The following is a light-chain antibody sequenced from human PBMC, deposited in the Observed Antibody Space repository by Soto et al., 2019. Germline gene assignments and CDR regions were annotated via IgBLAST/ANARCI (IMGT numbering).Light chain of an antibody. CDR3: QQYNNWPPWT. CDR1: QSISSN. V-gene: IGKV3-15*01. J-gene: IGKJ1*01. Sequence: EIVMTQSPATLSVSPGERATLSCRASQSISSNLAWYQQKPGQAPRLLIYGASIRATDIPARFSGGGSGTEFTLTISSLQSEDLAVYYCQQYNNWPPWTFGQGTKVDIK. CDR2: GAS.